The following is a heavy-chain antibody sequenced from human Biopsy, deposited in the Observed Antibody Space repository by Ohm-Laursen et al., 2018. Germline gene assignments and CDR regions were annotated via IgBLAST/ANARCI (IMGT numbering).Heavy chain of an antibody. D-gene: IGHD2-8*02. CDR1: GFTFSRSV. CDR3: TGDSGGLGDY. V-gene: IGHV3-74*03. CDR2: IHGDERSA. Sequence: GSLRLSCTAPGFTFSRSVMRWVRQAPGKGLMWVSRIHGDERSATYAEPVKGRFTISRDNAKNTLHLQMNSLRAEDTAVYYCTGDSGGLGDYWGQGTLVTVSS. J-gene: IGHJ4*02.